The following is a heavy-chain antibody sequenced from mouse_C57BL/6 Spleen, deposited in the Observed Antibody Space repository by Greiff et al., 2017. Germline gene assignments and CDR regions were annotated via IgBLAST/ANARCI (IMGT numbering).Heavy chain of an antibody. CDR3: AIDYGDYGYFDV. CDR2: IWGDGST. J-gene: IGHJ1*03. CDR1: GFSLTSYG. D-gene: IGHD2-13*01. V-gene: IGHV2-3*01. Sequence: VQRVESGPGLVAPSQSLSITCTVSGFSLTSYGVSWVRQPPGKGLEWLGVIWGDGSTNYPSALIYRLSISKDNSKSPGSLKLNSLRTDDTATYYCAIDYGDYGYFDVWGTGITVTVSS.